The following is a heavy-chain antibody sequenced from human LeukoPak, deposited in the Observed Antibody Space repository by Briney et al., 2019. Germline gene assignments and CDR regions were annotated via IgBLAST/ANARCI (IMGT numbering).Heavy chain of an antibody. Sequence: ASVKVSCKASGYTFTGYYMHWVRRAPGQGLEWMGWINPNSGGTNYAQKFQGRVTMTRDTSISTAYMELSRLRSDDTAVYYCARSHCSSTSCYPDRNWFDPWGQGTLVTVSS. V-gene: IGHV1-2*02. J-gene: IGHJ5*02. CDR3: ARSHCSSTSCYPDRNWFDP. D-gene: IGHD2-2*01. CDR1: GYTFTGYY. CDR2: INPNSGGT.